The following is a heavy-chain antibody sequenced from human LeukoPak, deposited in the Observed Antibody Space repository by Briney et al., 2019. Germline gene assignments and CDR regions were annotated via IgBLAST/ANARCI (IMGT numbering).Heavy chain of an antibody. CDR3: ARGRPHGNDY. D-gene: IGHD4-23*01. Sequence: AGGSLRLSCAAPGFTFSSYAMNWVRQAPGKGLVWVSRIASDGSSTTYADSVKGRFSISRDNAKNTLYLQMNSLRVEDTAVYYCARGRPHGNDYWGQGTLVTVSS. CDR2: IASDGSST. CDR1: GFTFSSYA. J-gene: IGHJ4*02. V-gene: IGHV3-74*01.